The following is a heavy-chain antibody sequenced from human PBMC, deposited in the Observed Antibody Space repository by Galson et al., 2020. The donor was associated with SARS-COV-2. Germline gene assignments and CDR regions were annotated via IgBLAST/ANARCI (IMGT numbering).Heavy chain of an antibody. J-gene: IGHJ5*02. CDR1: RFTFSNFW. CDR3: TREGGLYIWWSYRSDWFDP. CDR2: INEDGSER. V-gene: IGHV3-7*01. D-gene: IGHD3-16*02. Sequence: GGSLRPSCAASRFTFSNFWMSWIHQAPGKGLEWVANINEDGSERYYVDSVKGRFTISRDNAKNSLYLQMNSLRAEDTAVYYCTREGGLYIWWSYRSDWFDPWGQGTLVTVSS.